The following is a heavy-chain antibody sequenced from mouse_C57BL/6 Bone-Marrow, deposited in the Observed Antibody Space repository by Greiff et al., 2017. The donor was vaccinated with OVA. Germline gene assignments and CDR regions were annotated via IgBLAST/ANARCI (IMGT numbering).Heavy chain of an antibody. D-gene: IGHD2-5*01. J-gene: IGHJ3*01. CDR1: VYNFTCHA. CDR2: IISGGGYT. Sequence: AQVVESGGGLVKPGGSLQLSCVSIVYNFTCHAMSWVRQTPEKRLELVASIISGGGYTYYAYTMESRFIISRVNARKTLYRQMSSLKSEDTALYYCSSSNLDAFFAYWGQGTLVTVSA. V-gene: IGHV5-2*01. CDR3: SSSNLDAFFAY.